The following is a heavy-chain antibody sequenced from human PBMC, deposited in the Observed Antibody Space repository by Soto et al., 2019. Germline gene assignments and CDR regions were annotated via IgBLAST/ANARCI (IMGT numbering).Heavy chain of an antibody. CDR2: IYYSGST. D-gene: IGHD6-19*01. J-gene: IGHJ4*02. Sequence: PSETLSLTCTVSGGSVSSGSYYWSWIRQPPGKGLEWIGYIYYSGSTNYNPSLKSRVTISVDTSKNQFSLKLSSVTAADTAVYYCARDLAYSSGWYWSFDYWGQGTLVTVS. CDR3: ARDLAYSSGWYWSFDY. CDR1: GGSVSSGSYY. V-gene: IGHV4-61*01.